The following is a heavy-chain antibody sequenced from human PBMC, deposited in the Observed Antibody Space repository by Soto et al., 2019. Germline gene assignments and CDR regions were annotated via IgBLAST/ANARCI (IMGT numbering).Heavy chain of an antibody. J-gene: IGHJ6*02. Sequence: GASVKVSCKASGYTFTSYAMHWVRQAPGQRLEWMGWINAGNGNTKYSQKFQGRVTITRDTSASTAYMELSSLRSEDTAVYYCARAPSYSGMDVWGQGTRVPVPS. V-gene: IGHV1-3*01. CDR2: INAGNGNT. CDR1: GYTFTSYA. CDR3: ARAPSYSGMDV.